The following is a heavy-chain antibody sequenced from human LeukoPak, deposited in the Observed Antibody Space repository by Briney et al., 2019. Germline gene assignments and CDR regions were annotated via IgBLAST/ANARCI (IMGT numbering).Heavy chain of an antibody. Sequence: SVKVSCKASGGTFSSYAISWVRQAPGQGLEWMGGIIPIFGTANYAQKFQGRVTITADESTSTAYMELSSPRSEDTAVYYCARVGIQLWGFDYWGQGTLVTVSS. CDR3: ARVGIQLWGFDY. CDR1: GGTFSSYA. D-gene: IGHD5-18*01. V-gene: IGHV1-69*13. J-gene: IGHJ4*02. CDR2: IIPIFGTA.